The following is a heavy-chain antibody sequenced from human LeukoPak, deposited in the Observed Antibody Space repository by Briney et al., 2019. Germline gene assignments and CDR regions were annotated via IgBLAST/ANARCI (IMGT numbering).Heavy chain of an antibody. J-gene: IGHJ4*02. D-gene: IGHD2-2*01. CDR3: ARDRLRYCSSTSCYADY. V-gene: IGHV3-21*01. Sequence: GGSLRLSCAASGFTFSSYSMNWVRQAPGKGLEWVSSISSNSSYIYYADSVKGRFTISRDNAKNSLYLQMNSLRAEDTAVYYCARDRLRYCSSTSCYADYWGQGTLVTVSS. CDR1: GFTFSSYS. CDR2: ISSNSSYI.